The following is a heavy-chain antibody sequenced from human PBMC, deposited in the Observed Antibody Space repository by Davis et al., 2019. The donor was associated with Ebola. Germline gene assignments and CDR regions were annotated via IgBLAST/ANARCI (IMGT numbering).Heavy chain of an antibody. CDR3: VAANYYGMDV. D-gene: IGHD6-25*01. CDR2: ISWNSVRS. V-gene: IGHV3-9*01. J-gene: IGHJ6*02. Sequence: ALRLSCVASGFTIYDSAMHWVRLGPGKGLEWVSGISWNSVRSAYADSVKGRFTISRDNAKHALYLQMNGLRVEDTALYYCVAANYYGMDVWGQGTAVIVS. CDR1: GFTIYDSA.